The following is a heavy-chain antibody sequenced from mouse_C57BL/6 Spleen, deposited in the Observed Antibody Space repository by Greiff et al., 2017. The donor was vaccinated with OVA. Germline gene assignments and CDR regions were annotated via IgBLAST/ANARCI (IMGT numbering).Heavy chain of an antibody. V-gene: IGHV1-26*01. CDR3: ARSHYPGYFDV. D-gene: IGHD1-2*01. CDR1: GYTFTDYY. Sequence: VQLQQSGPELVKPGASVKISCKASGYTFTDYYMNWVKQSHGKSLEWIGDINPNNGGTSYNQKFKGKATLTVDKSSSTAYMELRSLTSEDSAVYYCARSHYPGYFDVWGTGTTVTVSS. J-gene: IGHJ1*03. CDR2: INPNNGGT.